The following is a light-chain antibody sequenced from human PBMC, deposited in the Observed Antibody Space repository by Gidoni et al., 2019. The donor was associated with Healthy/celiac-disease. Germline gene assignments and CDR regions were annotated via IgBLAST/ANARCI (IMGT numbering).Light chain of an antibody. CDR3: QQYYSTRPT. Sequence: DLVMTQSPDSLAVSLGERATINCKSSQSVLYSANNKNYIAWYQQQPGQPPKLLIYWASTRESGVPDRFSGSGSGTDFTLTISSLQAEDVAVYYCQQYYSTRPTFGQGTKVEIK. J-gene: IGKJ1*01. V-gene: IGKV4-1*01. CDR1: QSVLYSANNKNY. CDR2: WAS.